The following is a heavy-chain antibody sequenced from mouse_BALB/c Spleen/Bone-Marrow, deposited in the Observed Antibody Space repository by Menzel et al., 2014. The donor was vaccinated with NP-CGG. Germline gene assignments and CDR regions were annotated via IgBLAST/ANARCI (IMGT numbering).Heavy chain of an antibody. Sequence: EVQLVESGGGLVQPGGSLKLSCAASGFDFRRYWMSWVRQAPGKGLQWIGEINPDSRTINYTPSLTDKFIISRDNAKNTLYLQMSKVRSEDTALYFCARGNYYGHLDYWGQGTTLTVSS. CDR3: ARGNYYGHLDY. V-gene: IGHV4-1*02. CDR1: GFDFRRYW. D-gene: IGHD2-1*01. CDR2: INPDSRTI. J-gene: IGHJ2*01.